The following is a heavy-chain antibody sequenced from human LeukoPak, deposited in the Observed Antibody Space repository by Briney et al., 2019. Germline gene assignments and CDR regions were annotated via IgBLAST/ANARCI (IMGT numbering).Heavy chain of an antibody. CDR3: ARGGSWDFDS. CDR2: IYYSGST. V-gene: IGHV4-39*07. J-gene: IGHJ4*02. D-gene: IGHD3-16*01. CDR1: GGSISSSSYY. Sequence: SETLSLTCTVSGGSISSSSYYWGWIRQPPGKGLEWIGSIYYSGSTYYNPSLKSRVTISVDTSKNQFSLKLSSLTAADTAVYYCARGGSWDFDSWGQGTLVTVSS.